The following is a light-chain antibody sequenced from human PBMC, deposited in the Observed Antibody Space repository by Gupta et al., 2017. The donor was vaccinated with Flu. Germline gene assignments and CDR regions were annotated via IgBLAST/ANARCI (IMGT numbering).Light chain of an antibody. V-gene: IGLV6-57*01. CDR3: QAYDSIREV. J-gene: IGLJ2*01. Sequence: TVTIACTRSSGSIASNYVQWDQQRPGSSPTTVIYEDNQRPSVVPDRFSGSIDSSRNSAPLTISGLKTEYEADYYCQAYDSIREVFGGGTKLTVL. CDR1: SGSIASNY. CDR2: EDN.